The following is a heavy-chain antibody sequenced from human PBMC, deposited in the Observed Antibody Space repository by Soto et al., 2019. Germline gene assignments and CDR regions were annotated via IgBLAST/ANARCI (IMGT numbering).Heavy chain of an antibody. D-gene: IGHD3-9*01. Sequence: SETLSLTCTVSGGSTSSGDYYWSWIRQPPGKGLEWIGYIYYSGSTYYNPSLKSRVTISVDTSKNQFSLKLSSVTAADTAVYYCARVSDLRGRYSPLDVWGQGTTVTVSS. J-gene: IGHJ6*02. V-gene: IGHV4-30-4*01. CDR2: IYYSGST. CDR3: ARVSDLRGRYSPLDV. CDR1: GGSTSSGDYY.